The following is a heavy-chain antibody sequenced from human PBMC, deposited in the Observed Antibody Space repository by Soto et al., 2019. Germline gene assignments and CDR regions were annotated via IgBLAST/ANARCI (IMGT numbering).Heavy chain of an antibody. Sequence: ASVKFSCKASGYTFTGYYMHWVRHAPGQGLEWMGWINPNSGGTNYAQKFQGWVTMTRDTSISTAYMELSRLRSDDTAVYYCARDGSSSSFSYYYGMDVWGQGTTVTVAS. D-gene: IGHD6-6*01. CDR3: ARDGSSSSFSYYYGMDV. V-gene: IGHV1-2*04. CDR2: INPNSGGT. CDR1: GYTFTGYY. J-gene: IGHJ6*02.